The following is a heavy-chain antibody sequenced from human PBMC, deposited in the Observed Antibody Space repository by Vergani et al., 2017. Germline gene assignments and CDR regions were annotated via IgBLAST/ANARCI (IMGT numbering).Heavy chain of an antibody. CDR3: ARDQDYYGSGSWRPGGERGAFDP. Sequence: QVHLVQSGAAVKKPGASVEVSCEASGYTFTAYYIHWVRQAPGQGLEWMGWINPDSGVTKFAQDFQGRVTLTRDTSTSTVYMELSSLRSEDTAVYYCARDQDYYGSGSWRPGGERGAFDPWGQGTLVTVSS. J-gene: IGHJ5*02. CDR2: INPDSGVT. V-gene: IGHV1-2*02. CDR1: GYTFTAYY. D-gene: IGHD3-10*01.